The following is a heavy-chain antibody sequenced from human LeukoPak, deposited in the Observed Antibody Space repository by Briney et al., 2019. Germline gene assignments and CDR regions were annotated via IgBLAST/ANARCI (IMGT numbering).Heavy chain of an antibody. J-gene: IGHJ4*02. V-gene: IGHV4-39*01. CDR1: GGSISTISSGTYY. Sequence: SETLSLTCTVSGGSISTISSGTYYWGWIRQPPGKGLEWIGSINYSGSTDYNPSLKSRVTISIDTSKNQFSLKLSSVTAADTAVYYCARYAHHGDHGYWGQGNLVTVSS. CDR3: ARYAHHGDHGY. CDR2: INYSGST. D-gene: IGHD2-21*02.